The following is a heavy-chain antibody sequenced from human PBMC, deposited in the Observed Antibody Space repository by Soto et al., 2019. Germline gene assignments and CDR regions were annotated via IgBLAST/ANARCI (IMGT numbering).Heavy chain of an antibody. D-gene: IGHD3-10*01. CDR3: ARVEGDADYGSGSYAGGMDV. J-gene: IGHJ6*02. CDR1: GGSISSYY. CDR2: IYYSGST. Sequence: PSETLSLTCTVSGGSISSYYWSWIRQPPGKGLEWIGYIYYSGSTNYNPFLKSRVTISVDTSKNQFSLKLSSVTAADTAVYYCARVEGDADYGSGSYAGGMDVWGQGTTVTVSS. V-gene: IGHV4-59*01.